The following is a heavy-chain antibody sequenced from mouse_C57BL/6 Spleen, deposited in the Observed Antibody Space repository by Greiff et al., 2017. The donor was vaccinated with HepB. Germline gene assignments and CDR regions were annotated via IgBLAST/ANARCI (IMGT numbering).Heavy chain of an antibody. D-gene: IGHD2-2*01. CDR1: GYAFSSYW. J-gene: IGHJ2*01. Sequence: QVQLKESGAELVKPGASVKISCKASGYAFSSYWMNWVKQRPGKGLEWIGQIYPGDGDTNYNGKFKGKATLTADKSSSTAYMQLSSLTSEDSAVYFCARGGIYYGSYWGQGTTLTVSS. CDR2: IYPGDGDT. CDR3: ARGGIYYGSY. V-gene: IGHV1-80*01.